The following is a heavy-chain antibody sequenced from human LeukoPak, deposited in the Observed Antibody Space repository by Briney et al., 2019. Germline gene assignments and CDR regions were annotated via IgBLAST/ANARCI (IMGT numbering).Heavy chain of an antibody. V-gene: IGHV3-11*04. Sequence: GGSLRLSCAASGFTFSGYFMSWIRQAPGKGLEWVSHISSSGTIYYADSVKGRATISRDNAKNSLYLQMNSLRAEDTAVYYCAELGITMIGGVWGKGTTVTISS. CDR3: AELGITMIGGV. D-gene: IGHD3-10*02. CDR1: GFTFSGYF. J-gene: IGHJ6*04. CDR2: ISSSGTI.